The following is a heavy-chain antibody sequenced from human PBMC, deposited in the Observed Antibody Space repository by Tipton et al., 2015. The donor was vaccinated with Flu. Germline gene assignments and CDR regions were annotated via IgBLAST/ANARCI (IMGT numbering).Heavy chain of an antibody. D-gene: IGHD3-10*01. J-gene: IGHJ6*02. CDR3: AKRNGSGYGMDV. CDR2: MNPNSGNT. Sequence: QVQLVQSGAEVKKPGASVKVSCTASGYTFTTYDINWVRQATGQGLEWMGWMNPNSGNTGYAQEFQGRVTMTRNTSISTAYMELNSLRSEDTAAYYCAKRNGSGYGMDVWGQGTRVTVSS. V-gene: IGHV1-8*01. CDR1: GYTFTTYD.